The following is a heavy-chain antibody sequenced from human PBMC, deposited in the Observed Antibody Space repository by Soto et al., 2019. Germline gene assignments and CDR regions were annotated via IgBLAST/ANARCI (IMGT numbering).Heavy chain of an antibody. CDR1: GGSISSYY. CDR2: IYYSGST. CDR3: ARYNWNGAGAFDI. V-gene: IGHV4-59*01. Sequence: SETLSLTCTVSGGSISSYYWSWIRQPPGKGLEWIGYIYYSGSTNYNPSLKSRVTISVDTSKNQFSLKLSSVTAADTAVYYCARYNWNGAGAFDIWGQGTMVTVSS. D-gene: IGHD1-1*01. J-gene: IGHJ3*02.